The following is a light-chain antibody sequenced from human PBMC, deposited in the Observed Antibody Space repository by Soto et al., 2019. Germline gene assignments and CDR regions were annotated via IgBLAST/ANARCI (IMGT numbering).Light chain of an antibody. J-gene: IGLJ1*01. CDR3: GTWDSSLTTFV. Sequence: QSVLTQPPSVSAAPGQKVTMSCSGSSSNIGKYYVSWHQQLPGTAPKLLIYENDKRPSGIPDRFSGSKSGTSATLGITELQTGDEADYYCGTWDSSLTTFVFGTGTKSPS. V-gene: IGLV1-51*02. CDR1: SSNIGKYY. CDR2: END.